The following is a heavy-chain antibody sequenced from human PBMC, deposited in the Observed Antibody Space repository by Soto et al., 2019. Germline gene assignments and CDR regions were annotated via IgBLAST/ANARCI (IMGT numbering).Heavy chain of an antibody. V-gene: IGHV5-51*01. CDR1: GYSFTSYW. D-gene: IGHD6-13*01. Sequence: PGESLKISCKGSGYSFTSYWIGWVRQMPGKGLEWMGIIYPGDSDTRYSPSFQGQVTISADKSISTAYLQWSSLKASDTAMYYCARQRQQLVWSGYYYYGMDVWGQGTTVTVSS. CDR2: IYPGDSDT. J-gene: IGHJ6*02. CDR3: ARQRQQLVWSGYYYYGMDV.